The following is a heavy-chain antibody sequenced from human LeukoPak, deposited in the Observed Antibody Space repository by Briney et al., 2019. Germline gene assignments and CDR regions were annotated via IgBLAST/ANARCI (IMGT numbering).Heavy chain of an antibody. Sequence: SETLSLTCTVSGYSISSGYYWGWIRQPPGKGLEWIGSIYHSGSTYYNPSLKSRVTISVDTSKNQFSLKLSSVTAADTAVYYCASRVSSGLLGRYFDWLGDYWGQGTLVTVSS. CDR1: GYSISSGYY. V-gene: IGHV4-38-2*02. D-gene: IGHD3-9*01. CDR3: ASRVSSGLLGRYFDWLGDY. J-gene: IGHJ4*02. CDR2: IYHSGST.